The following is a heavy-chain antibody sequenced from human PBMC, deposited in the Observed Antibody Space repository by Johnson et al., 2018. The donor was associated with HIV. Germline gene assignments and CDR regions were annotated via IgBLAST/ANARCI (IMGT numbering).Heavy chain of an antibody. Sequence: EVQLVESGGGLVQPGRSLRLSYAASGFTFDDYAMHWVRQAPGKGLEWVSVIYSGGSTYYAASVKGRFTISRDNSKNTLYLQMNSLRAEDTAVYYCARENYYESPEAFDIWGQGTMVTVSS. CDR2: IYSGGST. J-gene: IGHJ3*02. V-gene: IGHV3-66*01. CDR1: GFTFDDYA. CDR3: ARENYYESPEAFDI. D-gene: IGHD3-22*01.